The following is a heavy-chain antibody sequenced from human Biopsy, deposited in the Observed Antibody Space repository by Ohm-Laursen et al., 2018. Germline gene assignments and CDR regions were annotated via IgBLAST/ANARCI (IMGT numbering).Heavy chain of an antibody. CDR1: GFTFSNYA. CDR2: VGGSGDST. D-gene: IGHD6-13*01. Sequence: SLRLSCAAPGFTFSNYAMTWVRQAPGKGLDWVSGVGGSGDSTYYADSVKGRFSISRDTSNNTLFLQMNSLSVDDTAVYHCAKTRGEARAAANVWGQGTRVTVSS. V-gene: IGHV3-23*01. CDR3: AKTRGEARAAANV. J-gene: IGHJ4*02.